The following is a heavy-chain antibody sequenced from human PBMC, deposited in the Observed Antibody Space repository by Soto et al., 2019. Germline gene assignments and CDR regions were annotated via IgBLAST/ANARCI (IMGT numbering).Heavy chain of an antibody. J-gene: IGHJ4*02. D-gene: IGHD3-22*01. CDR3: ARTYDYDSSGYYAVGL. Sequence: QLQLQESGPGLVKPSETLSLTCTVSGGSISSSSYYWGWIRQPPGKGLEWIGSIYYSGSTYYNPSLKIRVPISVDPPKNQFSLTLSSVTAADTAVYYCARTYDYDSSGYYAVGLWGQGTLVTVSS. CDR2: IYYSGST. V-gene: IGHV4-39*01. CDR1: GGSISSSSYY.